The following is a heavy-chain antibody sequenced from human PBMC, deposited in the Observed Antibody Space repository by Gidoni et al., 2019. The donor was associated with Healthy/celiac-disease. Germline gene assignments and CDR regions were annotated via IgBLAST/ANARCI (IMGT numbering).Heavy chain of an antibody. D-gene: IGHD6-6*01. Sequence: QVQLQESGPGLVKPSETMSLTCTVSGGSISSYYWSWIRQPPGKGLEWIGYIYYSGSTNYNPSLKSRVPISVYTSKNQFSLKLSSLTAADTAVYYCARLTAYSSSSCNYYYYYYMDVWGKGTTVTVSS. V-gene: IGHV4-59*08. CDR3: ARLTAYSSSSCNYYYYYYMDV. J-gene: IGHJ6*03. CDR2: IYYSGST. CDR1: GGSISSYY.